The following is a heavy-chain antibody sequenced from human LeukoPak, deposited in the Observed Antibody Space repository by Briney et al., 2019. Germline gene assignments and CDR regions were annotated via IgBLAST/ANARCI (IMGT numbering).Heavy chain of an antibody. D-gene: IGHD4-17*01. V-gene: IGHV3-21*01. J-gene: IGHJ4*02. CDR2: ISSSSSYI. Sequence: GSLRLSCAASVFTFSSYSMNWVRQAPGKGLEWVSSISSSSSYIYYADSVKGRFTISRDNAKNSLYLQMNSLRAEDTAVYYCARESTVTGGISYFDYWGQGTLVTVSS. CDR1: VFTFSSYS. CDR3: ARESTVTGGISYFDY.